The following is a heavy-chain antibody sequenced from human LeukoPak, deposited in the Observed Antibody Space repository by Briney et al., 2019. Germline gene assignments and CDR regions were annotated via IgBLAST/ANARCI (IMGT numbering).Heavy chain of an antibody. CDR3: ARVYSNYFRYFDY. V-gene: IGHV4-30-4*08. Sequence: SQTLSLTCTVSGGSISSGDYYWSWIPQPPGKGLVWIGYIYYSGSTYYNPSLKSRVTISVDTSKNQFSLKLSSVTAAGTAVYYCARVYSNYFRYFDYWGQGTLVTVSS. CDR1: GGSISSGDYY. J-gene: IGHJ4*02. CDR2: IYYSGST. D-gene: IGHD4-11*01.